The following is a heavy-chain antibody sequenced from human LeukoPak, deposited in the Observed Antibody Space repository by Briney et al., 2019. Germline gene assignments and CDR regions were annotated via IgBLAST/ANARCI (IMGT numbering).Heavy chain of an antibody. J-gene: IGHJ4*02. CDR3: ARGSCSGGSCYYY. Sequence: GGSLRLSCAASGFTFTNSWMHWVRQAPGKGLAWVSRINNDGSSTSYADSVKGRFTISRDNAKNTLYLQMNSLRAEDTAVYYRARGSCSGGSCYYYWGQGTLVTVSS. CDR2: INNDGSST. V-gene: IGHV3-74*01. D-gene: IGHD2-15*01. CDR1: GFTFTNSW.